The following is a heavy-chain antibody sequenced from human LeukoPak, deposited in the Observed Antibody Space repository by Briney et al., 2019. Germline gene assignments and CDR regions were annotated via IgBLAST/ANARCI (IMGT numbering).Heavy chain of an antibody. D-gene: IGHD3-3*01. V-gene: IGHV4-39*07. J-gene: IGHJ4*02. CDR3: ARGRGLDYDFWSGYYWFDY. CDR1: GGSISSSSYY. CDR2: IYYSGST. Sequence: PSETLSLTCTVSGGSISSSSYYWGWIRQPPGKGLEWIGSIYYSGSTYYNPSLKSRVTISVGTSKNQFSLKLSSVTAADTAVYYCARGRGLDYDFWSGYYWFDYWGQGTLVTVSS.